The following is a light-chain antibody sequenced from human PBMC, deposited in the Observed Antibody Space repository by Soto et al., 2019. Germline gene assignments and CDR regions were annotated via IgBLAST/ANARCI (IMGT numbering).Light chain of an antibody. Sequence: DIQMTQSPSSLSASVGDRVTITCRASQTISYYLNWYQQKPVKAPKLLMYAASTLQSGVPSRFSGSGSGTDFTLTISSLQPEDFATYYCQHSYTSPPYTFGQGTKVEIK. CDR3: QHSYTSPPYT. CDR1: QTISYY. CDR2: AAS. J-gene: IGKJ2*01. V-gene: IGKV1-39*01.